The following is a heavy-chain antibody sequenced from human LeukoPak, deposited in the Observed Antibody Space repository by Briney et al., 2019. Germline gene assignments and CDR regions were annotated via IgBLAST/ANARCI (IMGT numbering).Heavy chain of an antibody. V-gene: IGHV1-2*02. J-gene: IGHJ4*02. D-gene: IGHD1-1*01. Sequence: ASVKVSCKASGYTFTGYYIHWVRQAPGQRLEWMGWINPNSGGTNYAQKFQGRVSMTRDTSISTAYMELSRLRSDDTAVYYCAPTNNLYYYFDYWGQATLVTDCS. CDR1: GYTFTGYY. CDR3: APTNNLYYYFDY. CDR2: INPNSGGT.